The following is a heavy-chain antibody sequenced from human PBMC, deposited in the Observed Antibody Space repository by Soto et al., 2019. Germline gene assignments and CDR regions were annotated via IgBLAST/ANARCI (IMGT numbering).Heavy chain of an antibody. Sequence: SETLSLTCTVSGGSVNTGGYYWNWIRQHPGKGLEWIGYIYYSGSTYYNPSLKSRVTISVDRFKNQFSLKLSSVTAADTAVYFCARGGSRCDSWGQGTLVTVSS. CDR2: IYYSGST. CDR3: ARGGSRCDS. D-gene: IGHD1-26*01. V-gene: IGHV4-31*03. CDR1: GGSVNTGGYY. J-gene: IGHJ4*02.